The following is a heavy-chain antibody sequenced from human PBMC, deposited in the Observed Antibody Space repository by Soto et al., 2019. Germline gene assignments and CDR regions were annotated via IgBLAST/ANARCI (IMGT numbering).Heavy chain of an antibody. CDR2: IKKETDGGTT. D-gene: IGHD6-19*01. V-gene: IGHV3-15*01. CDR3: RTQWLD. CDR1: GLTFSDAW. J-gene: IGHJ4*02. Sequence: EVQLVESGGGLLKPGGSLRLSCAASGLTFSDAWMSWVRQAPGKGLEWVGLIKKETDGGTTAYAAPVKGRFTSSRDDSINTLYLQMSSRKTEDTAVYYCRTQWLDWGQGTLVTVSS.